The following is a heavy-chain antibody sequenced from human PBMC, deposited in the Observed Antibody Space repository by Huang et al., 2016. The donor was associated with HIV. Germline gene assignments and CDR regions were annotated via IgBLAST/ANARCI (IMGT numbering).Heavy chain of an antibody. J-gene: IGHJ4*02. CDR2: IKSDGSST. D-gene: IGHD3-10*01. Sequence: EVQLVESGGGLVQPGGSLRLSCAASGFTFSSYWMHGVRQVPGKGLVLVSHIKSDGSSTGYADSVKGRFTIARDNAKNTLYLQMNSLRAEDTAVYYCARGSRQGKYYYGSGTAYWGQGTLVTVSS. V-gene: IGHV3-74*01. CDR3: ARGSRQGKYYYGSGTAY. CDR1: GFTFSSYW.